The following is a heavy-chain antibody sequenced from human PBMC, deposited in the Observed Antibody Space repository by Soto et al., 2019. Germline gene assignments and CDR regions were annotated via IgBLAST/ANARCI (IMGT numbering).Heavy chain of an antibody. V-gene: IGHV3-7*01. CDR1: GFTFSSYW. CDR2: IKHDGSEK. CDR3: ARANYYARDY. D-gene: IGHD2-2*01. Sequence: GGSLRLSCAASGFTFSSYWMSWVRQAPGKGLEWVASIKHDGSEKYYVDSVKGRFTISRDNAKNSLYLQMDSLRAEDTAVYYCARANYYARDYWGQGTLVTVSS. J-gene: IGHJ4*02.